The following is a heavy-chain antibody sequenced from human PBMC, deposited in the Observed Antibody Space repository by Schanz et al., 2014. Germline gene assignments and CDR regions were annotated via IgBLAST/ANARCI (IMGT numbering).Heavy chain of an antibody. CDR1: GDTLSSYG. CDR3: ASVAAQLAYCGGDCYWGLNY. D-gene: IGHD2-21*01. Sequence: QVQLVQSGAEVKKPGSSVTVSCKASGDTLSSYGISWVRQAPGQGLEWMGRIIPNLGSANYAQKLQGRVPMTTDTSTSTAYMELRSLRSDDTAVYYCASVAAQLAYCGGDCYWGLNYWGQGTLVTVSS. CDR2: IIPNLGSA. J-gene: IGHJ4*02. V-gene: IGHV1-69*09.